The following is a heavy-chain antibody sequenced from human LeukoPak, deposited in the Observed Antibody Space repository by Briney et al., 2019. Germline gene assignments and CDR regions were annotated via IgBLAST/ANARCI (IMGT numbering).Heavy chain of an antibody. J-gene: IGHJ5*02. Sequence: PGGSLRLSCAASGFTFSNSWMSWFRQAPGKGLEWVAYIKEDGSEKNYVDSVEGRFTISRDNAKNSLYLQMNSLRTEDTAVYYCARGHWWVDPWGQGTLVTVSS. CDR3: ARGHWWVDP. CDR2: IKEDGSEK. CDR1: GFTFSNSW. V-gene: IGHV3-7*01.